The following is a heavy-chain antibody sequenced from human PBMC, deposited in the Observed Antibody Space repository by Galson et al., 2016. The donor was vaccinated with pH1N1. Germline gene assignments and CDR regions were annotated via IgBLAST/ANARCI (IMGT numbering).Heavy chain of an antibody. D-gene: IGHD7-27*01. CDR1: GYMFSTYG. CDR2: IIPVLSLP. Sequence: SVKVSCKASGYMFSTYGINWVRKAPGQGLQWMGRIIPVLSLPTYAQTFQGRVTISADKSTTTVHMHLSSLRSEDTAVYYCARDGEGYYMDVWGKGTTVIVSS. V-gene: IGHV1-69*04. CDR3: ARDGEGYYMDV. J-gene: IGHJ6*03.